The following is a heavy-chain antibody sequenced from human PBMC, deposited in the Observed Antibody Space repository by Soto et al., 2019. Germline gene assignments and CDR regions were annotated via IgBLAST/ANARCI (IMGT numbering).Heavy chain of an antibody. CDR1: GGTVASSHW. CDR2: VYHTGDT. V-gene: IGHV4-4*02. Sequence: KPSETLSLTCGVSGGTVASSHWWSWVRQSPGGGLEWIGNVYHTGDTNLNPSLQSRVTISVDKSNNQSSLRLNSLTAADTAVYFCAREIVTAGGNNYFDPWGPGTLVT. D-gene: IGHD2-21*02. J-gene: IGHJ5*02. CDR3: AREIVTAGGNNYFDP.